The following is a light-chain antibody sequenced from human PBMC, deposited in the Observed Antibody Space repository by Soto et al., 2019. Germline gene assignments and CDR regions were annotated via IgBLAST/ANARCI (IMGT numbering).Light chain of an antibody. Sequence: EVVLTQSPATLSVSPGDRATLSCRASQSVSRNLAWYQQKPGQAPRLLIYGASTRATGVPARFSGSGSATEFTRSISSLQSEDVAVYYGQQYGDWPPETFGQGTKLEI. CDR2: GAS. J-gene: IGKJ2*01. CDR3: QQYGDWPPET. CDR1: QSVSRN. V-gene: IGKV3-15*01.